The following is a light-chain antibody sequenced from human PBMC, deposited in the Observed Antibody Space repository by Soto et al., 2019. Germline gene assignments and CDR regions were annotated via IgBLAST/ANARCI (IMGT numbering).Light chain of an antibody. Sequence: ETVLTQSRSTLSLSPGERATLSCRGSQSVSSYLALYQQRPGQAPRLLIYGASNRATGIPDRFSGSGSGTDFTLTISRLEPEDFAVYYCQQYGSSGTFGQGTKVDIK. CDR2: GAS. V-gene: IGKV3-20*01. CDR1: QSVSSY. CDR3: QQYGSSGT. J-gene: IGKJ1*01.